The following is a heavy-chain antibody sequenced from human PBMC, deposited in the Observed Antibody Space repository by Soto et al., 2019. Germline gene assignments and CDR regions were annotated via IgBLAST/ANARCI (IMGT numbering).Heavy chain of an antibody. CDR2: ISASDGDT. V-gene: IGHV3-23*01. D-gene: IGHD1-26*01. Sequence: GGSLRLSCAASGFTFSSYAMSWVRQAPGQGLEWVSAISASDGDTYYADSVKGRFAISRDNSKNTLFLQMNSLRADDTAVYYFAKVGRAWDVWFQAWGQGTLVTVSS. CDR3: AKVGRAWDVWFQA. CDR1: GFTFSSYA. J-gene: IGHJ1*01.